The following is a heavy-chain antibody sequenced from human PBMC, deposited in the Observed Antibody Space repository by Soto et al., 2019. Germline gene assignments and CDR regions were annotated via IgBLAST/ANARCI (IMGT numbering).Heavy chain of an antibody. Sequence: GGSLRLSCAASGFTFSSYGMHWVRQAPGKGLEWVAVISYDGSNKYYADSVKGRFTISRDNSKNTLYLQMNSLRAEDTAVYYCAKVHDSSGYYPLYYYGMDVWGQGTTVTVSS. CDR2: ISYDGSNK. D-gene: IGHD3-22*01. J-gene: IGHJ6*02. CDR1: GFTFSSYG. V-gene: IGHV3-30*18. CDR3: AKVHDSSGYYPLYYYGMDV.